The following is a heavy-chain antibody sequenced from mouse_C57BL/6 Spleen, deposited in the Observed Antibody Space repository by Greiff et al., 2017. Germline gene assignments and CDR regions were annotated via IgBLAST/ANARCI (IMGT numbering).Heavy chain of an antibody. CDR2: IDPSDSYT. J-gene: IGHJ4*01. Sequence: VQLQQPGAELVMPGASVKLSCKASGYTFTSYWMHWVKQRPGQGLEWIGEIDPSDSYTNYNQKFKGKSTLTVDKSSSTAYMQLSSLTSEDAAVYYCARYPYYYGSSYAMDYGGQGTSVTVSS. D-gene: IGHD1-1*01. CDR1: GYTFTSYW. CDR3: ARYPYYYGSSYAMDY. V-gene: IGHV1-69*01.